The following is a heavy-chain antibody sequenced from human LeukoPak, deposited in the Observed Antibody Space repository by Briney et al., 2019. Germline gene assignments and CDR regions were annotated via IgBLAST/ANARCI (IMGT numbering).Heavy chain of an antibody. Sequence: GGSLRLSCAASGFTFSSYSMNWVRQAPGKGLEWVSAISGSGGSTYYADSVKGRFTISRDNSKNTLYLQMNSLRAEDTAVYYCAKAAISSWYVSENDYWGQGTLVTVSS. CDR2: ISGSGGST. D-gene: IGHD6-13*01. J-gene: IGHJ4*02. V-gene: IGHV3-23*01. CDR3: AKAAISSWYVSENDY. CDR1: GFTFSSYS.